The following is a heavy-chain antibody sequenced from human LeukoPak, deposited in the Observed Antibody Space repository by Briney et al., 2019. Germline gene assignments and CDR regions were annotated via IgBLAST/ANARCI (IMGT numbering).Heavy chain of an antibody. CDR2: ISGSGGST. D-gene: IGHD3-3*01. CDR3: ARVGTDFWSGYLDY. CDR1: GFTFSSYA. J-gene: IGHJ4*02. Sequence: PGGSLRLSCAASGFTFSSYAMSWVRQAPGKGLEWVSAISGSGGSTYYADSVKGRFTISRDNSKNTLYLQMNSLRAEDTAVYYCARVGTDFWSGYLDYWGQGTLVTVSS. V-gene: IGHV3-23*01.